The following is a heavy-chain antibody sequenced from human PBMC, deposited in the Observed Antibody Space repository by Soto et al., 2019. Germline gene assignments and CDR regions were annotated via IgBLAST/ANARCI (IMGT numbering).Heavy chain of an antibody. D-gene: IGHD4-17*01. V-gene: IGHV4-59*01. CDR2: IYYSGST. J-gene: IGHJ4*02. Sequence: SETLSLTCTVSGGSISSYYWSWIRQPPGKGLEWIGYIYYSGSTNYNPSLKSRVTISVDTSKNQFSLKLSSVTAADTAVYYCARDSYGDYDFDYWGQGTMVTVYS. CDR3: ARDSYGDYDFDY. CDR1: GGSISSYY.